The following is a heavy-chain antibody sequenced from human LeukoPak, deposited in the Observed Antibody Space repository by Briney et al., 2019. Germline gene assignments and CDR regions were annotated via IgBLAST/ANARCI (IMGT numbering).Heavy chain of an antibody. CDR2: IYSSGST. V-gene: IGHV4-39*03. CDR3: SSLRGLNV. D-gene: IGHD3-10*01. J-gene: IGHJ4*02. Sequence: SETLSLTCSVSGGSVSTGNYYWAWIRLPPGKGLEWIGGIYSSGSTNYSPSLKSRATISVDTSKNQFSLTLSSVTAADTAMYYCSSLRGLNVWGQGTLVTVSS. CDR1: GGSVSTGNYY.